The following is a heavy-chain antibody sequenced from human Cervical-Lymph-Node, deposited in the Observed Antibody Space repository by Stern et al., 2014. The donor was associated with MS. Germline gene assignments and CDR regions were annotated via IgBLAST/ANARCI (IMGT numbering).Heavy chain of an antibody. V-gene: IGHV1-2*02. CDR1: GYTFTDYY. D-gene: IGHD2-8*01. CDR3: ARDYIMVDGFDY. Sequence: VQLVQSGAEVKKPGASVKVSCKASGYTFTDYYMHWVRQAPGQGLAWMGWINPNSGGTNSVQKFQGRVTMTRDRSISTAYMELSRLRSDDTAVYYCARDYIMVDGFDYWGQGTLVTVSS. CDR2: INPNSGGT. J-gene: IGHJ4*02.